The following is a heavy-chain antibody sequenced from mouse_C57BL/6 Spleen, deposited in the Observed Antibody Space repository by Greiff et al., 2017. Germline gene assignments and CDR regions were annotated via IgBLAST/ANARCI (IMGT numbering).Heavy chain of an antibody. CDR3: ARLNYGSSYDWYFDV. V-gene: IGHV1-18*01. D-gene: IGHD1-1*01. Sequence: VHVKQSGPELVKPGASVKIPCKASGYTFTDYNMDWVKQSHGKSLEWIGDINPNNGGTIYNQKFKGKATLTVDKSSSTAYMELRSLTSEDTAVYYCARLNYGSSYDWYFDVWGTGTTVTVSS. J-gene: IGHJ1*03. CDR2: INPNNGGT. CDR1: GYTFTDYN.